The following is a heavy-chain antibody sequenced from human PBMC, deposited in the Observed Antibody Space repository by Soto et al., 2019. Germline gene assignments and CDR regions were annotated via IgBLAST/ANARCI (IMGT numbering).Heavy chain of an antibody. CDR2: ISNDESNT. CDR3: VTGQWHYFDY. Sequence: QVQLVESGGGVVQPGWTLRLSCAASGFTFSNNGMHWVRQAPGKGLEWVAFISNDESNTYYVDSVKGRFSISRDNSQNTLSLKMNSLRGEDTAVYYCVTGQWHYFDYWGQGTLVTVSS. CDR1: GFTFSNNG. D-gene: IGHD6-19*01. J-gene: IGHJ4*02. V-gene: IGHV3-30*03.